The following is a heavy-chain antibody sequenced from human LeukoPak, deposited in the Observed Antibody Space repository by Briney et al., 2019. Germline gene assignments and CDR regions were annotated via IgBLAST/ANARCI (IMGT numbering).Heavy chain of an antibody. CDR2: IKQDGSET. J-gene: IGHJ5*02. CDR1: GLTLRGYW. D-gene: IGHD3/OR15-3a*01. Sequence: GGSLRLSCAASGLTLRGYWMTGVRQSPGRGLEWVANIKQDGSETYHVDSVKGRFTISRDNAKNSLYLEINRLTAEDTAVNYCARGGQAGTGDLWGQGTLVTVSS. CDR3: ARGGQAGTGDL. V-gene: IGHV3-7*01.